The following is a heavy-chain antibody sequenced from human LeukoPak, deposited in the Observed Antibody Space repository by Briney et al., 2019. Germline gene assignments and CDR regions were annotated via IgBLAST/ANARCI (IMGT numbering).Heavy chain of an antibody. CDR2: IYYSGST. D-gene: IGHD4-17*01. CDR3: ARHTVTTWGEYYFDY. J-gene: IGHJ4*02. V-gene: IGHV4-39*01. Sequence: TSETLSLICTVSGGSISSSSYYWGWIRQPPGKGLEWIGSIYYSGSTYYNPPLKSRVTISVDTSKNQFSLKLSSVTAADTAVYYCARHTVTTWGEYYFDYWGQGTLVTVSS. CDR1: GGSISSSSYY.